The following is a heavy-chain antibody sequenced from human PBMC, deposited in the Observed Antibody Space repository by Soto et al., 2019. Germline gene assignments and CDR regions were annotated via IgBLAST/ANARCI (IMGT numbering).Heavy chain of an antibody. J-gene: IGHJ6*02. CDR3: ARVLKPYYYESSVYYYYYGMDV. Sequence: QVQLVESGGGVVQPGRSLRLSCAASGFTFSSYAMHWVRQAPGKGLEWVAVISYDGSNKYYADSVKGRFTISRDNSKNTLYLQMNSLRAEDTAVYYCARVLKPYYYESSVYYYYYGMDVWGQGTTVTVSS. V-gene: IGHV3-30-3*01. CDR2: ISYDGSNK. D-gene: IGHD3-22*01. CDR1: GFTFSSYA.